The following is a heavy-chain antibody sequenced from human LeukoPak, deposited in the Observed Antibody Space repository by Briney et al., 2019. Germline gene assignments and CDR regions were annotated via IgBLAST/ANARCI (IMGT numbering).Heavy chain of an antibody. CDR3: ARGGAPGIFFDY. Sequence: SETLSLTCTVSGGSISSYYWSWIRQPPGTGLEWIGYIYYSGSTNYNPSPKRRVTISVDTSKNQFSLKLSSVTAADTAVYYCARGGAPGIFFDYWGQGTLVTVSS. CDR2: IYYSGST. D-gene: IGHD3-3*01. V-gene: IGHV4-59*01. CDR1: GGSISSYY. J-gene: IGHJ4*02.